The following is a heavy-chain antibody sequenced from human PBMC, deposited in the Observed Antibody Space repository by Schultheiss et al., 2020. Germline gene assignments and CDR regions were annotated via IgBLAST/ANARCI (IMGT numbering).Heavy chain of an antibody. Sequence: ASVKVSFKASGYTFTGYYMHWVRQAPGQGLEWMGWINPNSGGTNYAQKFQGRVTMTRDTSISTAYMELSRLRSDDTAVYYCASSLRFLEWLLYSMDVWGQGTTVTVSS. D-gene: IGHD3-3*01. CDR3: ASSLRFLEWLLYSMDV. V-gene: IGHV1-2*02. J-gene: IGHJ6*02. CDR2: INPNSGGT. CDR1: GYTFTGYY.